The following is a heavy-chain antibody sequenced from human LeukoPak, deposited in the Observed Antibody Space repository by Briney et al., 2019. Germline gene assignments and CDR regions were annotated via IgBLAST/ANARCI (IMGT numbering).Heavy chain of an antibody. Sequence: SQTLSLTCTVSGGSISSGGYYWSWIRQRPGKGLEWIGYIYYSGSTYYNPSLKSRVTISVDTSKNQFSLKLSSVTAADTAVYYCARGRSVVITTSWYFDLWGRGTLVTVSS. J-gene: IGHJ2*01. D-gene: IGHD3-22*01. CDR3: ARGRSVVITTSWYFDL. CDR1: GGSISSGGYY. CDR2: IYYSGST. V-gene: IGHV4-31*03.